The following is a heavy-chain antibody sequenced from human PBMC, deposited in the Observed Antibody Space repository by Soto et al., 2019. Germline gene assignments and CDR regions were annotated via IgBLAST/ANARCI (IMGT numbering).Heavy chain of an antibody. CDR2: VNWNGGST. CDR1: GFTFDDYG. CDR3: VRGTSLNFDY. D-gene: IGHD1-26*01. J-gene: IGHJ4*02. Sequence: EVQLVESGGGVLRPGGSLRLSCAASGFTFDDYGMSWARQAPGKGLEWVSGVNWNGGSTGYADSVKGRFTISRDNAKNSLYLQMNSLRAEDTAFYYCVRGTSLNFDYWGQGTLVTVSS. V-gene: IGHV3-20*04.